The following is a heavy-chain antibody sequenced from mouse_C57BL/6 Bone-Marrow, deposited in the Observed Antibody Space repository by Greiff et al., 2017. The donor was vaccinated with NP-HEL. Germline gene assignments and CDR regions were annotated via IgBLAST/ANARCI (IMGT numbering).Heavy chain of an antibody. CDR2: IDPENGDT. CDR1: GFNIKDDY. V-gene: IGHV14-4*01. Sequence: VHVKQSGAELVRPGASVKLSCTASGFNIKDDYMHWVKQRPEQGLEWIGWIDPENGDTEYASKFQGKATITADTSSNTAYLQLSSLTSEDTAVYYCTLYGNYLYFDVWGTGTTVTVSS. D-gene: IGHD2-1*01. CDR3: TLYGNYLYFDV. J-gene: IGHJ1*03.